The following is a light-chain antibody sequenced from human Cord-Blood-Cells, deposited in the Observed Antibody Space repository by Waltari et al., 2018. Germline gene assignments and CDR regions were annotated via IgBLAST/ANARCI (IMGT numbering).Light chain of an antibody. CDR3: QQSYSTPYT. CDR2: AAS. CDR1: QSINSY. J-gene: IGKJ2*01. Sequence: DTQITQSPSSLSASVGDRVPITCRASQSINSYLNWYQQKPGKAPKLLIYAASSLQSGVPSRFSGSGSGTDFTLTISSLQPEDFAAYYCQQSYSTPYTFGQGTKLEIK. V-gene: IGKV1-39*01.